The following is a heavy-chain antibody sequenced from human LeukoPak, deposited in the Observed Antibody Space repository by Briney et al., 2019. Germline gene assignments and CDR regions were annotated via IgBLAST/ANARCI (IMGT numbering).Heavy chain of an antibody. CDR3: ARDPGGYFDY. J-gene: IGHJ4*02. CDR1: GYIFTAYY. CDR2: INPNNGGT. V-gene: IGHV1-2*02. Sequence: ASVTLSCKASGYIFTAYYMHWVRQAPGQGLEWMGWINPNNGGTNNAQKIQGRVTITRTSTISTAHMEPSRLGSDDTAVYYWARDPGGYFDYWGQGTLVTVSS.